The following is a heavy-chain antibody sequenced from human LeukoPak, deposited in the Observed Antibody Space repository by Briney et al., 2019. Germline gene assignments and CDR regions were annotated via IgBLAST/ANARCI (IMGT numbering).Heavy chain of an antibody. D-gene: IGHD2-2*01. J-gene: IGHJ4*02. V-gene: IGHV3-48*01. CDR3: ARDRYCSSTSCYLDFDS. CDR2: ISSSSSTI. CDR1: GFTFRSYS. Sequence: PGGSLRLSCAASGFTFRSYSMSWVRQAPGKGLEWVSYISSSSSTIHYADSVKSRFTISRDDAKNSLFLQMNSLRAEDTAVYYCARDRYCSSTSCYLDFDSWGQGTLVTVST.